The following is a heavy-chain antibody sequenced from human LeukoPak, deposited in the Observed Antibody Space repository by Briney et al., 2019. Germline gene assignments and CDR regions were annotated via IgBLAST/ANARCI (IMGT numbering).Heavy chain of an antibody. V-gene: IGHV3-30*02. J-gene: IGHJ4*02. CDR1: GFTFSSHG. D-gene: IGHD3-22*01. CDR2: IRYDGSNK. Sequence: PGGSLRLSCAASGFTFSSHGMHWVRQDPGKGLEWVAFIRYDGSNKYYADSVKGRFTISRDNSKNTLYLQMNSLRTEDTALYYCAKGDWYYSDSGGYPDYWGQGTLVTVSS. CDR3: AKGDWYYSDSGGYPDY.